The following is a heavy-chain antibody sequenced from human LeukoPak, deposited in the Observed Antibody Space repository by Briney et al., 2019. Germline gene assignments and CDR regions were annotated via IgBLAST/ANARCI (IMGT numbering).Heavy chain of an antibody. CDR2: IYYSGST. D-gene: IGHD3-16*02. CDR1: GGSISSGGYN. Sequence: PSQTPSLTCTVSGGSISSGGYNWSWIRQHPGKGLEWFGFIYYSGSTYYNPSLKKRVTFSVDTSKNQFSLKLSSVNAADTAVYYCARAVYDYIWGSYRFDYWGQGTLVTVSS. V-gene: IGHV4-31*03. CDR3: ARAVYDYIWGSYRFDY. J-gene: IGHJ4*02.